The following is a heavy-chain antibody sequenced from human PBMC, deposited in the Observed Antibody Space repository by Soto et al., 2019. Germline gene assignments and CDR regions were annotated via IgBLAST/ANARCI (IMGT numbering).Heavy chain of an antibody. V-gene: IGHV4-59*01. CDR3: ARTSNYYGMDV. Sequence: QVQLQESGPGLVKPSETLSLTCTVSGGSISFYYWSWIRQPPGKGLQWIGYVYYSGSTNYNPSLMSRVTISADTPKNQFSLKLSSVTAADTAVYYCARTSNYYGMDVWGQGTTFTVSS. CDR2: VYYSGST. J-gene: IGHJ6*02. CDR1: GGSISFYY.